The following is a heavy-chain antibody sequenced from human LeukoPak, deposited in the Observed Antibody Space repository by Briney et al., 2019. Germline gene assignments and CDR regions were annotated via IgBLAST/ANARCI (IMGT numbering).Heavy chain of an antibody. CDR2: IYYSGSA. V-gene: IGHV4-61*01. Sequence: PSETLSLTCTVSGVSVSSGRYYWRWIRQPPGKGLEWIGYIYYSGSAKYNPSLKSRVTISVDTSKNQFSLKLTSVTAADTAVYYCARGFGDWGLSWFDPWGQGTLVTVSS. D-gene: IGHD3-10*01. J-gene: IGHJ5*02. CDR1: GVSVSSGRYY. CDR3: ARGFGDWGLSWFDP.